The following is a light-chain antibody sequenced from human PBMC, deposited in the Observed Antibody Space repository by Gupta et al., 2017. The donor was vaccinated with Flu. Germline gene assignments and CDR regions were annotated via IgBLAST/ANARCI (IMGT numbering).Light chain of an antibody. CDR3: QQEGNSPKT. CDR2: GAS. Sequence: EIVLTQSPGTLSLSPGERATLSCRASQSVSSSSLAWYQQKPGQAPRLLIYGASSRATDIPDRFSGSGSGTDFTLSISRLEPEDFAVYYCQQEGNSPKTFGQGTKVEIK. J-gene: IGKJ1*01. V-gene: IGKV3-20*01. CDR1: QSVSSSS.